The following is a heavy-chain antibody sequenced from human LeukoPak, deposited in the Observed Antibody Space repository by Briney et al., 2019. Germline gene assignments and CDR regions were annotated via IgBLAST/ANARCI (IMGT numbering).Heavy chain of an antibody. D-gene: IGHD2/OR15-2a*01. CDR3: AREGDF. V-gene: IGHV3-13*01. CDR2: IGTVGNT. J-gene: IGHJ4*02. Sequence: PGGSLRLSCAASGFTFSRSDMHWVRQSTGKGLEWVAAIGTVGNTYYEGSVKGRFTISRDNAKNSLYLQMNSLRAEDTAVYYCAREGDFGGQGTLVTVSS. CDR1: GFTFSRSD.